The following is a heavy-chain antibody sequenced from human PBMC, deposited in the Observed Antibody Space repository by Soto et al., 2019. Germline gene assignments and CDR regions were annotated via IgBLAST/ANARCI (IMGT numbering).Heavy chain of an antibody. CDR2: VSGSGGTT. CDR1: GFTFSSSA. V-gene: IGHV3-23*01. J-gene: IGHJ5*02. Sequence: EVQLLDSGGGLVQPGGSLRLSCAASGFTFSSSAMSWVRQAPGKGLEWVSAVSGSGGTTYYADSVRGRFTISRDNSKNTLYLQINSLRAEDTAIYFCARCTVDTIVTSGWCHYLDPWGQGTLVSV. CDR3: ARCTVDTIVTSGWCHYLDP. D-gene: IGHD6-19*01.